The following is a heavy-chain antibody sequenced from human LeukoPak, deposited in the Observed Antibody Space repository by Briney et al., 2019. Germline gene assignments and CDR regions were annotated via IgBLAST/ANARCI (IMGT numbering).Heavy chain of an antibody. J-gene: IGHJ3*02. CDR2: INPNSGGT. CDR3: ARGGGGATKDDVFDI. D-gene: IGHD1-26*01. Sequence: ASVKVSCKASGYTFTGYYMHWVRQAPGQGLEWMGRINPNSGGTNYAQKFQGRVTMTRDTSISTAYMELSRLRSDDTAVYYCARGGGGATKDDVFDIWGQGTMVTVSS. V-gene: IGHV1-2*06. CDR1: GYTFTGYY.